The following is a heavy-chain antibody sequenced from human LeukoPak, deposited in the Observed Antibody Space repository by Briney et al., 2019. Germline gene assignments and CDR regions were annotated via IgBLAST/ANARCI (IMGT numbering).Heavy chain of an antibody. CDR1: GYTFTSYG. J-gene: IGHJ4*02. CDR2: ISAYNGNT. CDR3: ARGIGYYHGSGSYFVLYYFDY. D-gene: IGHD3-10*01. V-gene: IGHV1-18*01. Sequence: GASVKVSCKASGYTFTSYGISWLRQAPGQGLEWMGWISAYNGNTNYAQKLQGRVTMTTDTSTSTAYMELRSLRSDDTAVYYCARGIGYYHGSGSYFVLYYFDYWGQGTLVTVSS.